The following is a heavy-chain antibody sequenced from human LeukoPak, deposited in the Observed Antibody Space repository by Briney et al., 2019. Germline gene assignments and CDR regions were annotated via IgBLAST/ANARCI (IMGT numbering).Heavy chain of an antibody. CDR2: IYPGDSDT. V-gene: IGHV5-51*01. D-gene: IGHD3-10*01. Sequence: GESLKISCKGSGYSSTSYWIGWVRQMPGKGLEWMGIIYPGDSDTRYSPSFQGQVTISADKSISTAYLQWSGLKASDTAMYYCARLYGSGSYYIDYWGQGTLVTVSS. J-gene: IGHJ4*02. CDR1: GYSSTSYW. CDR3: ARLYGSGSYYIDY.